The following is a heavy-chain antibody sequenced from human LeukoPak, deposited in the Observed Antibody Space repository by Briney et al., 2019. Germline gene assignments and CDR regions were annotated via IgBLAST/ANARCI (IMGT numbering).Heavy chain of an antibody. J-gene: IGHJ4*02. CDR3: AKDPSAIVVVPAALSY. Sequence: GGSLRLSCAASGFTFSSYGMHWVRHAPGKGLEWVACISYDGSNKYYADSVKGRFTISRDNSKNTLYLQMNSLRAEDTALYYCAKDPSAIVVVPAALSYWGQGTLVTVSS. V-gene: IGHV3-30*18. CDR2: ISYDGSNK. D-gene: IGHD2-2*01. CDR1: GFTFSSYG.